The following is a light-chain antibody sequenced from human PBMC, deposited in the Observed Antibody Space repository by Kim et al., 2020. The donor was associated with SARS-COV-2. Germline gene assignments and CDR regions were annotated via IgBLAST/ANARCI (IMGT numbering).Light chain of an antibody. J-gene: IGKJ1*01. Sequence: PGERATLSCRASQSVSSSYLTWYQQKPGQAPRLLMYGASSRATGIPDRFSGSGSGTDFTLTISRLEPEDFAVYYCQQYGSSLWTVGQGTKV. V-gene: IGKV3-20*01. CDR1: QSVSSSY. CDR3: QQYGSSLWT. CDR2: GAS.